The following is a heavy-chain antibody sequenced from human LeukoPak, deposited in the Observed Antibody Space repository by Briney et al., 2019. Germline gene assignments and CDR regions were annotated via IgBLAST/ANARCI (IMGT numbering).Heavy chain of an antibody. CDR2: ISGSGDST. CDR1: GFTFSNYC. J-gene: IGHJ4*02. D-gene: IGHD4/OR15-4a*01. Sequence: GGSLRLSCAASGFTFSNYCVTWVRQAPGKALEWVSSISGSGDSTYYADSVKGRFTISRDNSKNTLYLRMNSLRVEDTAIYYCAKYGAPGWSGYLDYWGQGTLVTVSS. CDR3: AKYGAPGWSGYLDY. V-gene: IGHV3-23*01.